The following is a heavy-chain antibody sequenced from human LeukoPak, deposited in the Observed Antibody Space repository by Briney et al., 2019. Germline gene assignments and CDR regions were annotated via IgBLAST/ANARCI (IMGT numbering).Heavy chain of an antibody. D-gene: IGHD2/OR15-2a*01. Sequence: SETLSLTCTVSGGSISSYYWSWIRQPPGKGLEWIGYIYYSGSTNYNPSLKSRVTISVDTSKNQFSLKLSSVTSEDTAVYYCAKYSAGIDYWGQGTLVTVSS. CDR2: IYYSGST. CDR1: GGSISSYY. V-gene: IGHV4-59*12. CDR3: AKYSAGIDY. J-gene: IGHJ4*02.